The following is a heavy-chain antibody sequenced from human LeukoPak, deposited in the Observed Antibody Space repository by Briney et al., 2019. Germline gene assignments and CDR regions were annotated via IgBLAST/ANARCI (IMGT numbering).Heavy chain of an antibody. J-gene: IGHJ4*02. V-gene: IGHV3-30*18. D-gene: IGHD3-22*01. Sequence: GGSLRLSCAASGFTFSSYGMHWVRQAPGKGLEWVAVISYDGSNKYYADSVKGRFTISRDNSKNTLYLQMNSLRAEDTAVYYWAKDGGYYYDSSGRLDHWGQGTLVNVSS. CDR2: ISYDGSNK. CDR1: GFTFSSYG. CDR3: AKDGGYYYDSSGRLDH.